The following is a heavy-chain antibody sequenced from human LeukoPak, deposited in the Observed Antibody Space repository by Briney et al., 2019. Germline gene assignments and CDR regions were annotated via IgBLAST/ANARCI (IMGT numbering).Heavy chain of an antibody. CDR2: INPNSGGT. Sequence: GASVKVSCKASGYTFTGYYMHWVRQAPGQGLEWMGWINPNSGGTNYAQKFQGRVTVTRDTSISTAYMEVSRLRSDDTAVYYCARDPPTEGWDFDLWGRGTLVTVSS. V-gene: IGHV1-2*02. D-gene: IGHD2-21*02. CDR1: GYTFTGYY. CDR3: ARDPPTEGWDFDL. J-gene: IGHJ2*01.